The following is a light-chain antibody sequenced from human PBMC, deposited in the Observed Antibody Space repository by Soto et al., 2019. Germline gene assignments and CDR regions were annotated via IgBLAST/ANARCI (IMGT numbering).Light chain of an antibody. CDR3: QQYGNSPET. J-gene: IGKJ1*01. CDR2: DAS. V-gene: IGKV3-20*01. Sequence: EIVLTQSPGTLSLSPGERATLSCLASQSVSSTYLAWYQQKPGQAPSLLIYDASSRATGIPDRFSGSGSGTDFTLTISRLEPEDFAVYYCQQYGNSPETFGQGTKVDIK. CDR1: QSVSSTY.